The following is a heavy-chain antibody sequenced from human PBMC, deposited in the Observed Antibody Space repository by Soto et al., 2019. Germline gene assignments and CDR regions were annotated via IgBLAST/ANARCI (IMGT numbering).Heavy chain of an antibody. CDR2: ISRSGRGSA. J-gene: IGHJ4*02. Sequence: GGSLRLSCAASGFTFNSYVMTWVRQAPGEGLEWVSSISRSGRGSAYYADSVKGRFTISRDNSEKTLFLQMNKLRDEDTALYYCARGRYLDSSDYWVANLPFDHWGLGTLVTVSS. D-gene: IGHD3-22*01. CDR3: ARGRYLDSSDYWVANLPFDH. CDR1: GFTFNSYV. V-gene: IGHV3-23*01.